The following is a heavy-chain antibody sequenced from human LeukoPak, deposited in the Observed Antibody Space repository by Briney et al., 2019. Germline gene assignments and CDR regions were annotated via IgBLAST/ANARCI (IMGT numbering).Heavy chain of an antibody. V-gene: IGHV1-69*05. CDR1: GGTFSSYA. CDR2: IIPIFGTA. CDR3: ARDYYDSSGKDDY. J-gene: IGHJ4*02. D-gene: IGHD3-22*01. Sequence: ASVKVSCKASGGTFSSYAISWVRQAPGQGLEWMGGIIPIFGTANYAQKFQGRVTITTDESTSTAYMELSSLRSEDTAVYHCARDYYDSSGKDDYWGQGTLVTVSS.